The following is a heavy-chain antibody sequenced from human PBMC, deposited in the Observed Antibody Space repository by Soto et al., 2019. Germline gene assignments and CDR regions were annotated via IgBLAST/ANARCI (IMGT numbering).Heavy chain of an antibody. CDR2: ITGSVGNA. J-gene: IGHJ5*02. Sequence: GSLRLSCAVSGSTFSVYAMSWVRQAPGKGLEWVSSITGSVGNAYYADSVKCRFTISRDNSKNTLYLQMNSLRAEDTALYYCAKGSGPLPRNWLDPWGLGTLVTVSS. CDR3: AKGSGPLPRNWLDP. V-gene: IGHV3-23*01. D-gene: IGHD3-10*01. CDR1: GSTFSVYA.